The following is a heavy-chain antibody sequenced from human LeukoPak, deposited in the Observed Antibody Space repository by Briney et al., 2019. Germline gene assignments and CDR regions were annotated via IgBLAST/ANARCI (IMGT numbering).Heavy chain of an antibody. CDR1: GYSISSGYY. Sequence: PSETLSLTCTVSGYSISSGYYWGCNRPPPGKGLEWLGSIYHRGIPYYNPSLKSRVTISVDKPKNQFSLKLTSVTGADTAVYYCARASVAAHRTYYFYMDVWGKGTTVTISS. V-gene: IGHV4-38-2*02. CDR3: ARASVAAHRTYYFYMDV. CDR2: IYHRGIP. D-gene: IGHD6-19*01. J-gene: IGHJ6*03.